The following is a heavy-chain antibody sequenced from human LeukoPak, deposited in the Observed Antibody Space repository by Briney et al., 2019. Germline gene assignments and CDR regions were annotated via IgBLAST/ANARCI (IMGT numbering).Heavy chain of an antibody. CDR2: IYYSGST. D-gene: IGHD3-22*01. V-gene: IGHV4-39*01. Sequence: SETLSLTCTVSGGSISSSSYYWGWIRQPPAKGLEWIGSIYYSGSTYYNPSVKSRVTLSLDTSKNQFSLKLSSVTAADTAVYYCARLSHYSDSSGYYLGSYYFDYWGQGTLVTVSS. CDR1: GGSISSSSYY. J-gene: IGHJ4*02. CDR3: ARLSHYSDSSGYYLGSYYFDY.